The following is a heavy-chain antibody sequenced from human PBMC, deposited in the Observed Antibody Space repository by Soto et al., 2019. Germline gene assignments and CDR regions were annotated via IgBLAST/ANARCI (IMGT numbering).Heavy chain of an antibody. V-gene: IGHV4-39*01. CDR3: ARHDSGPGQFDY. Sequence: QLQLLESGPGLVKPSETLSLTCSVSGGSISSSGYFWGWIRQPPGKGLEWIGTIYYSGSTYYNPSLKSRVTVLLDTSKNQFSLKVTSVTAADTAVYYCARHDSGPGQFDYWGQGTLVTVSS. CDR2: IYYSGST. J-gene: IGHJ4*02. D-gene: IGHD2-21*02. CDR1: GGSISSSGYF.